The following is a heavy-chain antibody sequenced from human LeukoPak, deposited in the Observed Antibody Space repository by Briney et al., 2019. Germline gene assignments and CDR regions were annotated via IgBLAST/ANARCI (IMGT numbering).Heavy chain of an antibody. CDR3: ARDYGDFNWYFDL. CDR1: GGSISSYY. J-gene: IGHJ2*01. V-gene: IGHV4-59*01. D-gene: IGHD4-17*01. Sequence: PSETLSLTCTVPGGSISSYYWSWIRQPPGKGLEWVGYIYYTGSTYYNPSLKSRVTISVDTSKNQFSLKLSSVTAADTAVYYCARDYGDFNWYFDLWGRGTLVTVSS. CDR2: IYYTGST.